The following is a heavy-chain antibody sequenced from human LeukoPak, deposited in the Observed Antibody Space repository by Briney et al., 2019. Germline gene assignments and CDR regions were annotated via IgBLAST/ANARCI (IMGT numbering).Heavy chain of an antibody. CDR3: ARGAVGGFGGQPPYHYYGMDV. J-gene: IGHJ6*02. V-gene: IGHV3-30-3*01. CDR2: ISYDGSNK. D-gene: IGHD3-10*01. Sequence: GGSLRLSCAASGFTFSSYAMHWVRQAPGKGLEWVAVISYDGSNKYYADSAKGRFTIPRDNAKNSLYLQMNSLRDEDTALYYCARGAVGGFGGQPPYHYYGMDVWGQGTTVIVSS. CDR1: GFTFSSYA.